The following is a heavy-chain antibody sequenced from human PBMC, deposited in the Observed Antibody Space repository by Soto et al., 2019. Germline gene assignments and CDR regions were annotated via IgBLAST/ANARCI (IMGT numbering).Heavy chain of an antibody. J-gene: IGHJ4*02. V-gene: IGHV3-74*01. CDR2: IYNDGTYS. CDR3: TRGPRPISTGTGAY. D-gene: IGHD3-10*01. Sequence: GGSLRLSCAASGSIFKMYWMHWVRQSPGKGLVWISRIYNDGTYSDYADSVRGRFTISRDNVNDTLYLQMNNLRAEDSGLYYCTRGPRPISTGTGAYWGQGTQVTVSS. CDR1: GSIFKMYW.